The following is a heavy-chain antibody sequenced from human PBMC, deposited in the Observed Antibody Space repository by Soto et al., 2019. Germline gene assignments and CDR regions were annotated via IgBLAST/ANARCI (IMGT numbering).Heavy chain of an antibody. CDR2: IYHSGST. CDR1: DESIRSGSHY. Sequence: SETLSLTCSVSDESIRSGSHYWGWIRHPPGKGLEWIGVIYHSGSTFYNSSLKGRVTISVDTSKNQFSLKVTSLTATDTAVYYCARLGGYYSVVYYYLWDSWGQGTLVTVSS. J-gene: IGHJ4*02. CDR3: ARLGGYYSVVYYYLWDS. D-gene: IGHD3-22*01. V-gene: IGHV4-39*01.